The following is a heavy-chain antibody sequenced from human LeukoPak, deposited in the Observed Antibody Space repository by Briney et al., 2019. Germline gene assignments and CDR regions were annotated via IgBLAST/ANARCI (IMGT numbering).Heavy chain of an antibody. CDR2: ISYDGSNK. J-gene: IGHJ4*02. CDR3: ARVSGWPGGDYFDY. D-gene: IGHD6-19*01. Sequence: GGSLRLSCAASGFTFSSYGMHWVRQAPGKGPEWVAVISYDGSNKYYADSVKGRFTISGDNSKNTLYLQMNSLRAEDTAVYYCARVSGWPGGDYFDYWGQGTLVTVSS. CDR1: GFTFSSYG. V-gene: IGHV3-30*03.